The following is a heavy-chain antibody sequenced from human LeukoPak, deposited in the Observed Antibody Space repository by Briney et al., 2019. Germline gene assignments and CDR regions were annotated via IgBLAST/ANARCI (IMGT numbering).Heavy chain of an antibody. CDR2: INPNSGGT. V-gene: IGHV1-2*02. CDR1: GYTFTGYY. CDR3: ARDSSSSTVYDY. Sequence: GASVTVSCKASGYTFTGYYMHWVRQAPGQGLEWMGWINPNSGGTNYAQKFQGRVTMTRDTSISTAYMELSRLRSDDTAVYYCARDSSSSTVYDYWGQGTLVTVSS. J-gene: IGHJ4*02. D-gene: IGHD6-6*01.